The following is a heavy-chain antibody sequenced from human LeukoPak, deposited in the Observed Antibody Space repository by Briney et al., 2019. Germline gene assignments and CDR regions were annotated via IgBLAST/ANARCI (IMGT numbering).Heavy chain of an antibody. D-gene: IGHD2-2*01. J-gene: IGHJ4*02. Sequence: PSETLSLTCTVSGGSLSSYYWSWIRQPPGKGLEWIGYIYYSGSTNYNPSLKSRVTISVDTSKNQFSLKLSSVTAADTAVYYCARDSSRSKFDYWGQGTLVTVSS. CDR2: IYYSGST. V-gene: IGHV4-59*01. CDR1: GGSLSSYY. CDR3: ARDSSRSKFDY.